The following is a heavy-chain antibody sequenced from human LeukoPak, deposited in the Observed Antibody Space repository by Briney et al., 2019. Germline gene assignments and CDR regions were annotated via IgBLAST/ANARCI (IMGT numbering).Heavy chain of an antibody. V-gene: IGHV4-59*08. Sequence: SETLSLTCTVSGGSISSSYWNWVRQPPGKGLEWIGRISYSGTTNYNPSLKSRVTMSSDTSKNQFSLKLTSVTAADTAGDYCARREVEMRASASGNWLGPWGQGTLVTVSS. CDR2: ISYSGTT. J-gene: IGHJ5*02. CDR1: GGSISSSY. CDR3: ARREVEMRASASGNWLGP. D-gene: IGHD3-10*01.